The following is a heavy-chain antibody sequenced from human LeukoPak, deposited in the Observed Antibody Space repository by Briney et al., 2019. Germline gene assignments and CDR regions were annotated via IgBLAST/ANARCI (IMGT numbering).Heavy chain of an antibody. D-gene: IGHD2-2*01. Sequence: PSETLSLTCTVSGGSISSTNYLWGWIRQPPGKGLEWIGSISYTGTTYYNPSLKSRVTISVDTSKNQFSLKLSSVTAADTAVYYCASRSSPPGNWFDPWGQGTLVTVSS. CDR2: ISYTGTT. J-gene: IGHJ5*02. CDR3: ASRSSPPGNWFDP. V-gene: IGHV4-39*07. CDR1: GGSISSTNYL.